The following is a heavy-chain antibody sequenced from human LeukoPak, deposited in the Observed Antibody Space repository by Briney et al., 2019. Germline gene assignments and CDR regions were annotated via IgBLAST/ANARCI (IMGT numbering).Heavy chain of an antibody. CDR2: ISGVNGNT. Sequence: AAVKVSCKASGYTFTNYGISWVRQAPGQGLEWMGWISGVNGNTNYAQKFQGRVTMTRNTSISTAYMELSSLRSEDTAVYYCARGPAYYDILTGYYYYYMDVWGKGTTVTISS. J-gene: IGHJ6*03. CDR1: GYTFTNYG. D-gene: IGHD3-9*01. CDR3: ARGPAYYDILTGYYYYYMDV. V-gene: IGHV1-18*01.